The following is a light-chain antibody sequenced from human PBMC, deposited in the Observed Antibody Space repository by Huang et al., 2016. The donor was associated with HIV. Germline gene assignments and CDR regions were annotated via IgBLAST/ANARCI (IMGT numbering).Light chain of an antibody. CDR3: QQYGSSRWT. CDR2: GAS. J-gene: IGKJ1*01. V-gene: IGKV3-20*01. CDR1: QSVSSSY. Sequence: EIVLTQSPGTLSLSPGERATLSCRASQSVSSSYLAWYQQKPGRAPRLLIYGASSRATGIPDRFSGSGSGTDFTLTISRLEPEDFAVYYCQQYGSSRWTFGQGTKVEIK.